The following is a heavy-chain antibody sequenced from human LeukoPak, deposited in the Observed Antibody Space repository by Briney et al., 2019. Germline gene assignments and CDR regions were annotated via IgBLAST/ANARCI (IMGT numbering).Heavy chain of an antibody. CDR2: IRYDGSNT. CDR3: AKDGTSYYYIYY. CDR1: GFTFSNYG. V-gene: IGHV3-30*02. Sequence: GSLRLSCAASGFTFSNYGMHWVRQAPGKGLEWLAFIRYDGSNTYYADSVKGRFTVSRDDSKNTLYLQMNSLRGDDTAVYYCAKDGTSYYYIYYWGQGTLVTVSS. D-gene: IGHD2/OR15-2a*01. J-gene: IGHJ4*02.